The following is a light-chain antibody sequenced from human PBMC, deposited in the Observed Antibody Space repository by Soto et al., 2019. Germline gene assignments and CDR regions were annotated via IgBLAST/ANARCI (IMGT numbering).Light chain of an antibody. J-gene: IGKJ1*01. Sequence: DIQMTQSPSSLSASVGDRVTITCRASQGISSYLAWYQQKPGKAPKLLIYAASTLQSGVPSRFSGSESGTDFTLTISSLQPEDFGTYYCQQYYSYPWTFGQGTKVEIK. V-gene: IGKV1-9*01. CDR3: QQYYSYPWT. CDR1: QGISSY. CDR2: AAS.